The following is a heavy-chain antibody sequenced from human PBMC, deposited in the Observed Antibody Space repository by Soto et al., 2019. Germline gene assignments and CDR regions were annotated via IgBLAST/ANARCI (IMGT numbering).Heavy chain of an antibody. D-gene: IGHD2-21*01. CDR1: GGSISSGGYS. J-gene: IGHJ5*02. Sequence: QLQLQESGSGLVKPSQTLSLTCAVSGGSISSGGYSWSWIRQPSGKGLEWIGYIYHSGSTYYNPSLKGRVPTSVDRSKNQSSLKLSSVTAADSAVYYCAGVRGPYCGGECYPPTPNWFDPWGQGTLVTVSS. CDR3: AGVRGPYCGGECYPPTPNWFDP. V-gene: IGHV4-30-2*01. CDR2: IYHSGST.